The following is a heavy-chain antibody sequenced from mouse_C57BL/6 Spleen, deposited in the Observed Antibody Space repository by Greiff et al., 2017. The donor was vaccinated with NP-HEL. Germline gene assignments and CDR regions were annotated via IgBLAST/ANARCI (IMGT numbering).Heavy chain of an antibody. CDR1: GYTFTDYE. CDR2: IDPETGGT. V-gene: IGHV1-15*01. Sequence: VQLQQSGAELVRPGASVTLSCKASGYTFTDYEMHWVKQTPVHGLEWIGAIDPETGGTASNQKFKGKAILTADKSSSTAYMELRSLTSEDSAVYYCTRHYYGSSYGDYFDYWGQGTTLTVSS. D-gene: IGHD1-1*01. CDR3: TRHYYGSSYGDYFDY. J-gene: IGHJ2*01.